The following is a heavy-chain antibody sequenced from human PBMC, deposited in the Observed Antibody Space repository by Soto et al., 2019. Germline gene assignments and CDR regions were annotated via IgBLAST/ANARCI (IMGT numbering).Heavy chain of an antibody. J-gene: IGHJ4*02. V-gene: IGHV3-7*05. CDR1: GFTFSNYY. CDR3: AIDLYGVFDY. CDR2: IKQDGSEN. D-gene: IGHD4-17*01. Sequence: EVQLVESGGDLVQPGGSLRLSCAASGFTFSNYYMTWVRQAPGKGLEWVANIKQDGSENYYVDSVRGRFTISRDNAKKSLYLHMNTLRAEDTAVYYCAIDLYGVFDYWGQGTLVTVSS.